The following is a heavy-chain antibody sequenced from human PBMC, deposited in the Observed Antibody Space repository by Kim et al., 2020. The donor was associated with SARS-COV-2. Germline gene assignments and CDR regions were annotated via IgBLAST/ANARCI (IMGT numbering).Heavy chain of an antibody. CDR3: AACTGGGSYYEGYAFDI. J-gene: IGHJ3*02. D-gene: IGHD1-26*01. Sequence: FQERVTITRDMSRSTAYMELSSLRSEDTAVYYCAACTGGGSYYEGYAFDIWGQGTMVTVSS. V-gene: IGHV1-58*01.